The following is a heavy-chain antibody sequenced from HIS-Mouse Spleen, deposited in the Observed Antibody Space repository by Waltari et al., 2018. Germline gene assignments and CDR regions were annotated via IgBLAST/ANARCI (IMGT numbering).Heavy chain of an antibody. Sequence: QLQLQESGPGLVKPSETLSLTCTVSGGSISSSSYYWGWIRQPPGKGLEWIGRIYYSGSTYYNPSLKSRVTISVDTSKNQFSLKLSSVTAADTAVYYWAREIPYSSSWYDWYFDLWGRGTLVTVSS. V-gene: IGHV4-39*07. CDR2: IYYSGST. D-gene: IGHD6-13*01. CDR1: GGSISSSSYY. CDR3: AREIPYSSSWYDWYFDL. J-gene: IGHJ2*01.